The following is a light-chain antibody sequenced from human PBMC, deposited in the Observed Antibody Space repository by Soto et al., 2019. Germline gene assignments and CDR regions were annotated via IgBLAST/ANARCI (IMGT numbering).Light chain of an antibody. CDR2: AAS. V-gene: IGKV1-39*01. CDR3: QQSYSTRIT. CDR1: QSISSY. J-gene: IGKJ5*01. Sequence: DIQMTQSPSSLSASVGDRVTITCRASQSISSYLNWYQQKPGKAPKLLIYAASSLQRVVPSRFSVSGSGTDFSLTISSLQPEDFATYYCQQSYSTRITFGQGTRLEIK.